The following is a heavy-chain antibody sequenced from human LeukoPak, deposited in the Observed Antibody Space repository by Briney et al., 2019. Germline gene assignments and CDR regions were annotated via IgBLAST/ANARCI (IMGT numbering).Heavy chain of an antibody. Sequence: PGGPLRLPCAASGFTFSSYSMNWVRQAPGKGLEWVSYISSSSSYIYYADSVKGRFTISRDNAKNSLYLQMNSLRAEDTAVYYCAGDVFRVPLSDYWGQGTLVTVSS. CDR3: AGDVFRVPLSDY. V-gene: IGHV3-21*05. D-gene: IGHD3-10*01. CDR2: ISSSSSYI. J-gene: IGHJ4*02. CDR1: GFTFSSYS.